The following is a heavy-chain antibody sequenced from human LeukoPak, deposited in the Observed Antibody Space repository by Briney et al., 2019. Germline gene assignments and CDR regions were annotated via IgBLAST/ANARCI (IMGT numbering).Heavy chain of an antibody. J-gene: IGHJ4*02. Sequence: SETLSLTCAVYGGSFSGYYWSWIRQPPGKGLEWIGEINHSGSTNYNPSLKSRVTISVDTSKNQFSLKLSSVTAADTAVYYCASRAKGYCSGGSCYSGYWGQGTLVTVSS. D-gene: IGHD2-15*01. CDR1: GGSFSGYY. CDR3: ASRAKGYCSGGSCYSGY. CDR2: INHSGST. V-gene: IGHV4-34*01.